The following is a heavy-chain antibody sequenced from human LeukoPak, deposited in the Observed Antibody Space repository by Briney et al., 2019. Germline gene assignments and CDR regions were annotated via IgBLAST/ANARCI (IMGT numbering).Heavy chain of an antibody. Sequence: ASVTVSCKASGGTFSIYAISWVRQAPGQGLEWMGRIIPILGIANYAQKFQGRVTITADKSTSTAYMELSSLRSEDTAVYYCARDLAAASGAFDIWGQGTMVTVSS. J-gene: IGHJ3*02. CDR2: IIPILGIA. D-gene: IGHD6-13*01. CDR1: GGTFSIYA. V-gene: IGHV1-69*04. CDR3: ARDLAAASGAFDI.